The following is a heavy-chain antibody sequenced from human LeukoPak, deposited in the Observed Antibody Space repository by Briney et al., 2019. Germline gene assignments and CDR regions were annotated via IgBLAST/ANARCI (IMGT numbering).Heavy chain of an antibody. D-gene: IGHD2-15*01. CDR3: ANGGRLTGFDP. J-gene: IGHJ5*02. CDR1: GYTPSDNY. V-gene: IGHV3-11*03. CDR2: IDGSSSRT. Sequence: PGGSLRLSCAASGYTPSDNYMSWMPQAPGKGLEWLSYIDGSSSRTNYADSVKGRFTISRDNVKNTLFLQMNSLRAEDTALCYCANGGRLTGFDPWGQGTLVTVSS.